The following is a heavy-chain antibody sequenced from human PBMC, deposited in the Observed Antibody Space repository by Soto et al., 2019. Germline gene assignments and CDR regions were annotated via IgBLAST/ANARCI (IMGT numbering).Heavy chain of an antibody. CDR2: IKQDGSEK. V-gene: IGHV3-7*01. CDR1: GFTFSSYW. Sequence: GGSLRLSCAASGFTFSSYWMSWVRQAPGKGLEWVANIKQDGSEKNYVDSVKGRFTISRDNAQNSLSLQMNSLRVEDTAVYYCARDYRYPFDYWGQGTVVTVSS. CDR3: ARDYRYPFDY. D-gene: IGHD1-26*01. J-gene: IGHJ4*02.